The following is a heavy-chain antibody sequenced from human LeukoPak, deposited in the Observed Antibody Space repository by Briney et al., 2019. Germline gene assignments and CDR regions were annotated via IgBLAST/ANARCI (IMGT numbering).Heavy chain of an antibody. Sequence: SQTLSLTCAISGDRVSSNSASWNWIRQSPSRGLELLGRTYYRSNWYNDYAVSVKRRITINPDTSKNQFSLQLNSVTPEDTAVYYCTRDQDNWFDPWGQGILVTVSS. CDR1: GDRVSSNSAS. CDR3: TRDQDNWFDP. V-gene: IGHV6-1*01. CDR2: TYYRSNWYN. J-gene: IGHJ5*02.